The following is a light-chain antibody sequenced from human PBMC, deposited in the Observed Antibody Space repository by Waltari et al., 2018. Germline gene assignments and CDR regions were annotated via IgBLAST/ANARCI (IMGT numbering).Light chain of an antibody. J-gene: IGLJ3*02. CDR2: YKSDSDK. Sequence: QAVLTQPASLSASPGASASLTCTLRSGINVGTYSIYWYQQKPGSPPQYLLRYKSDSDKQQGSGVPSRFSGSKDASANAGILLISGLQSEDEADYYCMIWHSSRFGVFGGGTKLTVL. CDR1: SGINVGTYS. CDR3: MIWHSSRFGV. V-gene: IGLV5-45*01.